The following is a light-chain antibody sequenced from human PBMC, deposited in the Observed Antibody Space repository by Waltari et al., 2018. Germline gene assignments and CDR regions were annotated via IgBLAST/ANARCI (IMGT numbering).Light chain of an antibody. CDR2: ATS. Sequence: AIQMTQSPSPLSASLGDRVTITCRASQGIRNNLGWYQQQPGKAPKLLMYATSTLQSGVPSRFSGSGSGTDFTLTISSLQPEDFATYYCLQDYNYPWTFGQGTKVEIK. V-gene: IGKV1-6*01. J-gene: IGKJ1*01. CDR1: QGIRNN. CDR3: LQDYNYPWT.